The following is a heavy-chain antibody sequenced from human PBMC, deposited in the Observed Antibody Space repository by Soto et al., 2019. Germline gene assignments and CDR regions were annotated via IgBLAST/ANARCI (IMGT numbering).Heavy chain of an antibody. J-gene: IGHJ3*02. D-gene: IGHD4-17*01. V-gene: IGHV3-53*01. CDR3: ARVGYAVTTGGAFDI. CDR2: IYSGGST. Sequence: EVPLVESGGGLIQPGGSLRLSCAASGFTVSSNYMSWVRQAPGKGLEWVSVIYSGGSTYYADSVKGRFTISRDNSKNTLYLQMNSLRAEDTAVYYCARVGYAVTTGGAFDIWGQGTMVTGSS. CDR1: GFTVSSNY.